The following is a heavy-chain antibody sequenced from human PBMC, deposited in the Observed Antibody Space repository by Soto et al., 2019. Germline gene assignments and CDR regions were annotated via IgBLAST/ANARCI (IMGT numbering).Heavy chain of an antibody. D-gene: IGHD6-13*01. CDR3: ARHHGSPGAYFGLDV. Sequence: PWESLKISCKGSGYTFSTYWIGWVRQMPGKGLEWMGIIYPGDSNTRYSPSFQGRVTISADSSISTAFLQWSSLEASDTAMYYCARHHGSPGAYFGLDVWGQGTTVTVSS. V-gene: IGHV5-51*01. CDR2: IYPGDSNT. J-gene: IGHJ6*02. CDR1: GYTFSTYW.